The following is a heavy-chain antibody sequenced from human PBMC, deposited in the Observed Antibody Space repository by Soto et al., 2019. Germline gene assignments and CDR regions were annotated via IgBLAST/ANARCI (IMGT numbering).Heavy chain of an antibody. Sequence: QVQLVESGGGVVQPGRSLRLSCAASGFTFNNYGMHWVRQAPGKGLEWVAVISYDGSNKYYADSVKGRFTISRDNFKNTLYLQMDSLRAEDTAVYYCAKDARAVERYYYDGMAVGGQGTTVPVSS. CDR2: ISYDGSNK. V-gene: IGHV3-30*18. CDR1: GFTFNNYG. J-gene: IGHJ6*02. CDR3: AKDARAVERYYYDGMAV.